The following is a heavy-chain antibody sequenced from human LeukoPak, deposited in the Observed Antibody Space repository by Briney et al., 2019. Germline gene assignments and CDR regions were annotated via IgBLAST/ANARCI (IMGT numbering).Heavy chain of an antibody. V-gene: IGHV1-2*02. J-gene: IGHJ5*02. CDR3: ARAGELNHLKLGYCSGGSCSDPYNWFDP. CDR2: INPNSGGT. CDR1: GYTFTGYY. D-gene: IGHD2-15*01. Sequence: GASVKVSCKASGYTFTGYYMHWVRQAPGQGLEWMGWINPNSGGTNYAQKFQGRVTMTRDTSISTAYMELSRLRSDDTAVYYCARAGELNHLKLGYCSGGSCSDPYNWFDPWGQGTLVTVSS.